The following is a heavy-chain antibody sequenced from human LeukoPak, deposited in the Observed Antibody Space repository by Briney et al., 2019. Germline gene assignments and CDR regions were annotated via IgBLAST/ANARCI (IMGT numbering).Heavy chain of an antibody. D-gene: IGHD3-22*01. Sequence: ASVKVSCKASGYTFTSYGITWVRQAPGQGLEWMGWISAYNGDTNYAQKLQGRVTMTTDTSTSTAYMELRSLRSEDTAVYYCARGARISTYYYDSSGYSKLNWFDPWGQGTLVTVSS. CDR1: GYTFTSYG. CDR2: ISAYNGDT. CDR3: ARGARISTYYYDSSGYSKLNWFDP. J-gene: IGHJ5*02. V-gene: IGHV1-18*01.